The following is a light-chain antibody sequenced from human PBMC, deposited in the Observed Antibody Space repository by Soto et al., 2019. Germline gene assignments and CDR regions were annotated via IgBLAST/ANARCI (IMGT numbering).Light chain of an antibody. CDR3: QQSYCTQIT. CDR2: AAS. Sequence: DIQLTQSPSSLSASVGDRVTITCRASQSISSYLNWYQQKPGKASKLLIYAASSLQSGVPSRFSGSGCETDFTLTIGRLQPEDFATYYCQQSYCTQITFGQETRLEIK. CDR1: QSISSY. V-gene: IGKV1-39*01. J-gene: IGKJ5*01.